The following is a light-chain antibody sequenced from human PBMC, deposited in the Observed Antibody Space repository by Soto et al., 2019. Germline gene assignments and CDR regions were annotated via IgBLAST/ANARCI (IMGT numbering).Light chain of an antibody. CDR1: SGDVGGYDY. CDR3: SSYAGSDNPYV. Sequence: QSVLTQPPPAAGSPGQSVTTSCTGTSGDVGGYDYVSWYQQHPGKAPKLMIYEVTKRPLGVPDRFSGSKSGNTASLTVSGLQAEDEADYYCSSYAGSDNPYVFGTGTKVTVL. V-gene: IGLV2-8*01. CDR2: EVT. J-gene: IGLJ1*01.